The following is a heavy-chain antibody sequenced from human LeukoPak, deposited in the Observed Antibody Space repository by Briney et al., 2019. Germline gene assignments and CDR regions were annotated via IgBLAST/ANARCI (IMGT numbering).Heavy chain of an antibody. J-gene: IGHJ5*02. Sequence: SETLSLTCTVSGGSISSYYWSWIRQPPGKGLEWIGYIYYSGSTNYNPSLKSRVTISVDTSKNQFSLKLSSVTAADTAVYYCARRYLPGAKVPDWFDPWGQGTLVTVSS. CDR3: ARRYLPGAKVPDWFDP. CDR2: IYYSGST. CDR1: GGSISSYY. V-gene: IGHV4-59*08. D-gene: IGHD1-1*01.